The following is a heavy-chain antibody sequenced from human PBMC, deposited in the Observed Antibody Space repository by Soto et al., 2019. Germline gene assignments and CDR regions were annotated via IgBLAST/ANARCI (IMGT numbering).Heavy chain of an antibody. Sequence: PSQTLSLTCAISGDSVSSNSAAWNWIRQSPSRGLEWLGRTYYRSKWYNDYAVFVKSRITINPDTSKNQFSLQLNSVTPEDTAVYYCARDFWGEDIVVVPAANWFDPWGQGTLVTVSS. J-gene: IGHJ5*02. CDR1: GDSVSSNSAA. CDR2: TYYRSKWYN. CDR3: ARDFWGEDIVVVPAANWFDP. V-gene: IGHV6-1*01. D-gene: IGHD2-2*01.